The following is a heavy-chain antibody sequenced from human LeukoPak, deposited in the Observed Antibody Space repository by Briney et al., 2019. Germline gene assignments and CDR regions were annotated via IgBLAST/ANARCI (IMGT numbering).Heavy chain of an antibody. J-gene: IGHJ6*03. Sequence: KPSETLSLTCGVYGGSFSGYFWSWIRQPPGRGLEWIGEINHSGSTNYNPSLKTRVTISVDTSKNQFSLKLSSVTAADTAVYYCARETSQKGAHYMDVWGKGTTITISS. V-gene: IGHV4-34*01. CDR3: ARETSQKGAHYMDV. CDR1: GGSFSGYF. D-gene: IGHD3-16*01. CDR2: INHSGST.